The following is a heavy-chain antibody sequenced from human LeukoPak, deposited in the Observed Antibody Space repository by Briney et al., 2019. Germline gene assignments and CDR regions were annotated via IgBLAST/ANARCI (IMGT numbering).Heavy chain of an antibody. Sequence: ASVKVSCKASGYTFTSYDINWVRQATGQGLEWMGWMNPNSGKTGYAQKFQGRVTMTRNTSISTAYMELSSLRSEDTAVYYCARVGFKVTIFGVVIQSRNWFDPWGQGTLVTVSS. D-gene: IGHD3-3*01. CDR3: ARVGFKVTIFGVVIQSRNWFDP. CDR1: GYTFTSYD. CDR2: MNPNSGKT. V-gene: IGHV1-8*01. J-gene: IGHJ5*02.